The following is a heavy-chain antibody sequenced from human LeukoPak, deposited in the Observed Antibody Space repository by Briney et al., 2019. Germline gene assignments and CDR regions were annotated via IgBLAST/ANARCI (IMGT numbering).Heavy chain of an antibody. CDR2: IYHSGST. CDR1: GGSISSGGYS. D-gene: IGHD3-22*01. Sequence: SQTLSLTCAVSGGSISSGGYSWSWIRQPPGKGLEWIGYIYHSGSTYYNSSLKSRVTISVDRSKNQFSLKLSSVTAADTAVYYCARDRHYDSSGYPYWYFDLWGRGTLVTVSS. CDR3: ARDRHYDSSGYPYWYFDL. V-gene: IGHV4-30-2*01. J-gene: IGHJ2*01.